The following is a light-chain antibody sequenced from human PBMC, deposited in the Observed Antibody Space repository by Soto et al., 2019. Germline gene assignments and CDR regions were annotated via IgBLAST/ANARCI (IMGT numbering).Light chain of an antibody. CDR2: AAS. CDR1: QGIRSY. J-gene: IGKJ1*01. Sequence: AIRMTQSPSSFSASTGDRVTITSCASQGIRSYLAWYPQNPGKAPKLLIYAASTLQSGVPSRFSGSGSVTDSTLSICCLQYEAFATYYCPQYYSYPRTFGQGTKL. CDR3: PQYYSYPRT. V-gene: IGKV1-8*01.